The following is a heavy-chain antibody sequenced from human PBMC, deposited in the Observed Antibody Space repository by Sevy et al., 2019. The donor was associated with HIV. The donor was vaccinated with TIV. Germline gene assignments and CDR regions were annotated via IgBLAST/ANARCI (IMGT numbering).Heavy chain of an antibody. Sequence: GESLKISCAASGFTFSDYYMSWIRQAPGKGLEWVSYISSSGSTIYYADSVKGRFTISRDNAKNSLYLQMNSLRAEDTAVYYCARDGRRGYSYGCYFDYCGQGTLVTVSS. CDR3: ARDGRRGYSYGCYFDY. CDR2: ISSSGSTI. J-gene: IGHJ4*02. D-gene: IGHD5-18*01. CDR1: GFTFSDYY. V-gene: IGHV3-11*01.